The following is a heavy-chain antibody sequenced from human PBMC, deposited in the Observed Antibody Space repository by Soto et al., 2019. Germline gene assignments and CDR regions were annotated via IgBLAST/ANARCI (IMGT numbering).Heavy chain of an antibody. CDR1: GGSISTYY. V-gene: IGHV3-23*01. J-gene: IGHJ6*02. CDR2: ISGSGRNT. D-gene: IGHD3-9*01. Sequence: ETLSLTCTVSGGSISTYYWSWIRQAPGKGLECVSGISGSGRNTYYADSVKGRFTISRDNGKNTLYLQMTSLRAEDTAVYYCAKDIGGYFDIMKGYPEGQFYYAMDVWGQGTTVTVSS. CDR3: AKDIGGYFDIMKGYPEGQFYYAMDV.